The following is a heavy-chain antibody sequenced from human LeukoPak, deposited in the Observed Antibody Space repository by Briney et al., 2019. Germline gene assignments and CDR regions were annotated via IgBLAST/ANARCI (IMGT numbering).Heavy chain of an antibody. J-gene: IGHJ4*02. Sequence: GRSLRLSCAASGFTFSSYGMHWVRQAPGKGLXXXXVISYDGSNKYYADSVKGRFTISRDNSKNTLYLQMNSLRAEDTAVYYCAKDPGDGYNYCFDYWGQGTLVTVSS. CDR1: GFTFSSYG. V-gene: IGHV3-30*18. CDR2: ISYDGSNK. CDR3: AKDPGDGYNYCFDY. D-gene: IGHD5-24*01.